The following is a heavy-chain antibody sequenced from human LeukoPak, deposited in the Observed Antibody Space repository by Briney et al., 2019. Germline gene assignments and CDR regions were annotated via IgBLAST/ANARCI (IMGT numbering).Heavy chain of an antibody. CDR1: GFTFSNYA. D-gene: IGHD6-19*01. J-gene: IGHJ4*02. Sequence: PGGSLRLSCAAPGFTFSNYAMSWVRQAPGKGLEWVSAISGSGGSTYYADSVKGRFTISRDNSKNTLYLQMNSLRAEDTAVYYCAKDSAYSSAWYWGQGTLVTVSS. V-gene: IGHV3-23*01. CDR3: AKDSAYSSAWY. CDR2: ISGSGGST.